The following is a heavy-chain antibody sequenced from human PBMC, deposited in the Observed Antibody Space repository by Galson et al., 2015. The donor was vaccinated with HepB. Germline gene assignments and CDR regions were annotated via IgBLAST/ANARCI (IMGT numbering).Heavy chain of an antibody. D-gene: IGHD4-17*01. CDR3: VRPRGAGAGDYQNWYFDL. J-gene: IGHJ2*01. CDR1: GFTFRSHG. CDR2: ISYTGSYT. V-gene: IGHV3-30*03. Sequence: SLRLSCAASGFTFRSHGMHWDRQAPGKGLEWVAVISYTGSYTGYADFGRGRFTISRDNSKNALYLQMNSLRVDDTALYYCVRPRGAGAGDYQNWYFDLWGRGTLVTVSS.